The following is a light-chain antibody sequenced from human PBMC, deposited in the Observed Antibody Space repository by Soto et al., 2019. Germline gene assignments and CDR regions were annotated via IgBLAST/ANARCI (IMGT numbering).Light chain of an antibody. CDR2: GAS. CDR3: QQYNNWPPWT. CDR1: QSVTGNY. Sequence: EIVLTQSPGTLSLSPGEGATLSCRASQSVTGNYLAWYQQKPGQAPRLLIYGASTRATGIPARFSGSGSGTEFTLTISSLQSEDFAVYHCQQYNNWPPWTFGQGTKVDIK. J-gene: IGKJ1*01. V-gene: IGKV3-15*01.